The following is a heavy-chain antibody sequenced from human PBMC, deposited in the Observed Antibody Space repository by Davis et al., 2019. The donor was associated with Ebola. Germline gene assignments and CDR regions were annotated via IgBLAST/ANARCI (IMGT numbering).Heavy chain of an antibody. CDR1: GFTFSSYW. Sequence: PGGSLRLSCAASGFTFSSYWMSWVRQAPGKGLEWVANIKQDGSEKYYADSVKGRFTISRDNSKNTLYLQMNSLRAEDTAVYYCARDHRRYYYGSGSYYRGYGMDVWGQGTTVTVSS. D-gene: IGHD3-10*01. CDR2: IKQDGSEK. V-gene: IGHV3-7*01. CDR3: ARDHRRYYYGSGSYYRGYGMDV. J-gene: IGHJ6*02.